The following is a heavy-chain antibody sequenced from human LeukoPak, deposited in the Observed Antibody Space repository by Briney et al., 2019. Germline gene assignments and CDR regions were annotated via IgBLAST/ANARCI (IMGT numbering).Heavy chain of an antibody. V-gene: IGHV3-23*01. J-gene: IGHJ4*02. D-gene: IGHD1-26*01. CDR3: AKDDSGSFQFDY. Sequence: GGSLRLSCAASGFTFSSYAMSWVRQAPGKGLEWVSAISGSGGSTYYADSVKGRFTISRDNSKNTLYLQVNSLRAGDTAVYYCAKDDSGSFQFDYWGQGTLVTVSS. CDR1: GFTFSSYA. CDR2: ISGSGGST.